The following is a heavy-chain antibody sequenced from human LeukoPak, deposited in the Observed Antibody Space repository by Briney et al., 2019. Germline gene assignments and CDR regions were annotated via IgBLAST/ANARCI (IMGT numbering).Heavy chain of an antibody. Sequence: GSLRLSCAASGFTFSSYAMSWDRQAPGKGLEWVSTISGSGGSTYYADSVKGRFTLSRDNSKNTLYLQMNSLRAEDTAVYYCARYCTSTSCSPPYYGMDVWGQGTTVTVSS. CDR3: ARYCTSTSCSPPYYGMDV. D-gene: IGHD2-2*01. CDR2: ISGSGGST. J-gene: IGHJ6*02. CDR1: GFTFSSYA. V-gene: IGHV3-23*01.